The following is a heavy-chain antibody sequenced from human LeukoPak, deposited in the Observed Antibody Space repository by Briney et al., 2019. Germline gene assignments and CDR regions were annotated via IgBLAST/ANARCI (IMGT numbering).Heavy chain of an antibody. Sequence: SETLSLTCTVSGGSISSYYWSWVRQPAGKGLEWVGGVYTSGSTNYNPSRKSRVTMSVDTSKNQFSLKLSSVTAADTAVYYCARDRHDYDSSGYYYVDYWGQGTLVTVSS. V-gene: IGHV4-4*07. J-gene: IGHJ4*02. CDR3: ARDRHDYDSSGYYYVDY. D-gene: IGHD3-22*01. CDR2: VYTSGST. CDR1: GGSISSYY.